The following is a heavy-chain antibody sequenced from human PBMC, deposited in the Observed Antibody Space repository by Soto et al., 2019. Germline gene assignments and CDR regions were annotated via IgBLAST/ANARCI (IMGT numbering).Heavy chain of an antibody. CDR3: ARPGVVAATPDLWDRYFDV. D-gene: IGHD2-15*01. J-gene: IGHJ2*01. CDR2: ITPIFGTA. V-gene: IGHV1-69*01. Sequence: QVQLVQSGAEVKKPGSSVKVSCKASGGTFSSYAISWVRQAPGQGLEWMGGITPIFGTAHYAEKFQGSVTITADESTITAYMKLSSVRSENTVVYYCARPGVVAATPDLWDRYFDVWGRGTLVTDSS. CDR1: GGTFSSYA.